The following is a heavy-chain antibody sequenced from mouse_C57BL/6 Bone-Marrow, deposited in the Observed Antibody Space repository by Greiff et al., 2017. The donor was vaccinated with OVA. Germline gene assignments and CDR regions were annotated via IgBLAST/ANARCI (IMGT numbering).Heavy chain of an antibody. Sequence: EVKLVESGGGLVQPGGSLSLSCAASGFTFTDYYMSWVRQPPGKALAWLGFIRNKANGYTTEYSASVKGRFTISRDNSQSILYLQMNALIAEGSATYYCARYEAMDYWGQGTSVTVSS. V-gene: IGHV7-3*01. J-gene: IGHJ4*01. CDR1: GFTFTDYY. CDR3: ARYEAMDY. CDR2: IRNKANGYTT.